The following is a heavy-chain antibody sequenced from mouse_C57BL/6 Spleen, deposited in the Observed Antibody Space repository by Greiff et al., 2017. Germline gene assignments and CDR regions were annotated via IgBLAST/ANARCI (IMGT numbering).Heavy chain of an antibody. Sequence: EVKLEESGGGLVQPGGSMKLSCVASGFTFSNYWMNWVRQSPEKGLEWVAQIRLKSDNYATHYAESVKGRFTISIDDSKSSVYLQMNNLRAEDTGIYYCTGDYGSSLWFAYWGQGTLVTVSA. D-gene: IGHD1-1*01. V-gene: IGHV6-3*01. CDR2: IRLKSDNYAT. J-gene: IGHJ3*01. CDR3: TGDYGSSLWFAY. CDR1: GFTFSNYW.